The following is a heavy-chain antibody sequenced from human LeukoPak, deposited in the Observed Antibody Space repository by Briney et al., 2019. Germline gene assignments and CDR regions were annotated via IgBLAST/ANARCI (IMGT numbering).Heavy chain of an antibody. CDR1: GYSFTSYW. Sequence: GESLKISCKGSGYSFTSYWIGWVRQMPGKGLEWMGIIYPGDSDTRYSPSFQGQVTISADKSISTAYLQLNSLKASDTAMYYCARSYYYDSSGQGGCFQHWGQGTLVTVSS. J-gene: IGHJ1*01. CDR2: IYPGDSDT. D-gene: IGHD3-22*01. CDR3: ARSYYYDSSGQGGCFQH. V-gene: IGHV5-51*01.